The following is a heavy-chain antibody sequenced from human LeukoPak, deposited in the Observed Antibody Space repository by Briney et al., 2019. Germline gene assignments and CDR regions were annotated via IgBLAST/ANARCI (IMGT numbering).Heavy chain of an antibody. CDR3: AKDGDQYGGKGAFDY. V-gene: IGHV3-23*01. Sequence: PGGSLRLSCAASGFTFITYAMSWVRQAPGKGLEWVSAISGSGGSTYYADSVKGRFTISRDNSKNTLYLQMNSLRAEDTAVYYCAKDGDQYGGKGAFDYWGQGTLVTVSS. D-gene: IGHD4-23*01. CDR1: GFTFITYA. CDR2: ISGSGGST. J-gene: IGHJ4*02.